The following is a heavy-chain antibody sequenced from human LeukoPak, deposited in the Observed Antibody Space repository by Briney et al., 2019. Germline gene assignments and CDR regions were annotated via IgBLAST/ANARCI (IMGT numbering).Heavy chain of an antibody. CDR1: GFTLTSYW. J-gene: IGHJ4*02. V-gene: IGHV3-74*01. Sequence: PGGSLRLSCAASGFTLTSYWMHWVRQAPGKGLVWVSHVNSDGITTSYADSVKGRFTISRDNAKNTLYLQMNSLRVEDTAVYYCARGGTYGSFDYWGQGTLLTVSS. D-gene: IGHD4-17*01. CDR3: ARGGTYGSFDY. CDR2: VNSDGITT.